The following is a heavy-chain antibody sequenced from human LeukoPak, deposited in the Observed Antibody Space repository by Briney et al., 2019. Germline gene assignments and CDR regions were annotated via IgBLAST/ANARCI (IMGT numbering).Heavy chain of an antibody. Sequence: PSETLSLTCTVSGGSISSYYWSWIRQPPGKGLEWIGYIYYSGSTNYNPSLKSRVTISIDMAKNQSSLKLSTVTAADTAVYYCARGTGDRYSYYYMDVWGKGTTVIVSS. CDR3: ARGTGDRYSYYYMDV. V-gene: IGHV4-59*01. CDR1: GGSISSYY. D-gene: IGHD7-27*01. J-gene: IGHJ6*03. CDR2: IYYSGST.